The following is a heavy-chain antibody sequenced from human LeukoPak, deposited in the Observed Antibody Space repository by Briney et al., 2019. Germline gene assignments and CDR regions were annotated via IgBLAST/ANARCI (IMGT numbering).Heavy chain of an antibody. J-gene: IGHJ5*02. V-gene: IGHV4-59*01. CDR2: IYYSGST. Sequence: KTSETLSLTCTVSGGSISSYYWSWIRQPPGKGLEWIGYIYYSGSTDYNPSLKSRVTISVDTSKNPFSLKLSSVTAADTAVYYCARDARPPQGYCSSTSCLNWFDPWGQGTLVTVSS. CDR1: GGSISSYY. D-gene: IGHD2-2*01. CDR3: ARDARPPQGYCSSTSCLNWFDP.